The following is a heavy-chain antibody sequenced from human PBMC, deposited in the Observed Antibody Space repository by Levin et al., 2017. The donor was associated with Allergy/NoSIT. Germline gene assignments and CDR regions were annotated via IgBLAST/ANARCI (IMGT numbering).Heavy chain of an antibody. J-gene: IGHJ5*02. CDR1: DGSIISTNYY. V-gene: IGHV4-39*02. D-gene: IGHD3-3*01. CDR3: ARSSSLEYFDP. Sequence: SETLSLTCTVSDGSIISTNYYWGWIRQPPGKGLEWIGSIYYTGSSHYNPSLKSRVTISVDTSKDHFYLNLTSVTAADTAVYFCARSSSLEYFDPWGQGTLVTVSS. CDR2: IYYTGSS.